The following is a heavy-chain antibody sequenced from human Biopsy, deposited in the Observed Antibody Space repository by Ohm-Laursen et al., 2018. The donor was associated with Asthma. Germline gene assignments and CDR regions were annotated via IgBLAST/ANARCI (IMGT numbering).Heavy chain of an antibody. CDR3: ARVASYGDLYFGIDV. CDR2: VFWSGAT. D-gene: IGHD4-17*01. CDR1: GGSINIGDYY. V-gene: IGHV4-30-4*01. Sequence: TLSLTCTVSGGSINIGDYYWSWIRQSPGTGLEWIGFVFWSGATHYNRSLERRLSISIDTTRNEFSMTLRSVTAADTAVYFCARVASYGDLYFGIDVWGPGTTVSVS. J-gene: IGHJ6*02.